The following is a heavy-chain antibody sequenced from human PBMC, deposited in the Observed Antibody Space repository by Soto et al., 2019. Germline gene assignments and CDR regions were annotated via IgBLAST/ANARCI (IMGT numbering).Heavy chain of an antibody. Sequence: EVQLVESGGGLVKPGGSLRLSCAASGFTFSSYSMNWVRQAPGKGLEWVSSISSSSSYIYYADSVKGRFTISRDNAKNPLYLQMNSLRSEDTAVYYCARGDDYVHRWFDPWGQGTLVTVSS. CDR1: GFTFSSYS. V-gene: IGHV3-21*01. D-gene: IGHD4-17*01. CDR2: ISSSSSYI. J-gene: IGHJ5*02. CDR3: ARGDDYVHRWFDP.